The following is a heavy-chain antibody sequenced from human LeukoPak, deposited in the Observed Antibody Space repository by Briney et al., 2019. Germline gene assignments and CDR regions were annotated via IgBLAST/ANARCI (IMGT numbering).Heavy chain of an antibody. D-gene: IGHD3/OR15-3a*01. Sequence: GGSLRLSCAASGFTVSSNYMSWVRQAPGKGLEWVSVIYSGGSTYYADSVKGRFTISRDNSKNTLYLQMNSLRAEDTAVYYCARGAPGLNYYFDYWGQGTLVTVSS. CDR1: GFTVSSNY. CDR3: ARGAPGLNYYFDY. J-gene: IGHJ4*02. CDR2: IYSGGST. V-gene: IGHV3-66*01.